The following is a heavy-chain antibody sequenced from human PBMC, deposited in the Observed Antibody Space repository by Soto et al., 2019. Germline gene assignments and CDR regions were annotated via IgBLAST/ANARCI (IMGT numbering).Heavy chain of an antibody. Sequence: PSETLSLTCTVSGGSISSYYWSWIRQPPGKGLEWIGYIYYSGSTNYNPSLKSRVTISVDTSKNQFSLKLSSVTAADTAVYYCARSNSYDFWSGYYNPIFDYWGQGTLVTVSS. CDR1: GGSISSYY. V-gene: IGHV4-59*01. J-gene: IGHJ4*02. CDR2: IYYSGST. CDR3: ARSNSYDFWSGYYNPIFDY. D-gene: IGHD3-3*01.